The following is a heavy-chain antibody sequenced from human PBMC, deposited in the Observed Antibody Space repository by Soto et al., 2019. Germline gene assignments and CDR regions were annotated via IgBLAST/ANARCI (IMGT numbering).Heavy chain of an antibody. V-gene: IGHV2-5*02. CDR1: GFSLSTSGVG. D-gene: IGHD3-10*01. CDR2: IYWDDDK. J-gene: IGHJ5*02. Sequence: QITLKESGPTLVKPTQTLTLTCTFSGFSLSTSGVGVGWIRQPPGKALEWLALIYWDDDKRYSPSLKSRLTSTKDTSKIQVVLKMTNMDPVHTATYYCAHSSNLYHDGSGSYSGFFDPWGQGTLVTVSS. CDR3: AHSSNLYHDGSGSYSGFFDP.